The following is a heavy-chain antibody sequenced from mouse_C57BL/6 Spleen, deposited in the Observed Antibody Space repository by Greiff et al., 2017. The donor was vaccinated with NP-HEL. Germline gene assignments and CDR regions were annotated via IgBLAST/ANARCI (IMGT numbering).Heavy chain of an antibody. D-gene: IGHD2-1*01. CDR2: IDPSDSYT. V-gene: IGHV1-50*01. CDR1: GYTFTSYW. CDR3: ARFGNEDWYFDV. Sequence: QVQLQQPGAELVKPGASVKLSCKASGYTFTSYWMQWVKQRPGQGLEWIGEIDPSDSYTNYNQKFKGKATLTVDTSSSTAYMQLSNLTSEDSAVYYCARFGNEDWYFDVWGTGTTVTVSS. J-gene: IGHJ1*03.